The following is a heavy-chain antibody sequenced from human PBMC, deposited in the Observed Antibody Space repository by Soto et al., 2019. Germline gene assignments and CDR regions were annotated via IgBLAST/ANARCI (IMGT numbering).Heavy chain of an antibody. CDR2: ISGSGGST. Sequence: SLRLCCAAAGCTCSDYAMRWVLKAPGKGLEWVSAISGSGGSTYYADSVKDRFTISRDNSKNTLYLQMNSLRAEDTAVYYCAKASIAVAGRYYFDYWGQGTLLTVSS. J-gene: IGHJ4*02. D-gene: IGHD6-19*01. CDR3: AKASIAVAGRYYFDY. V-gene: IGHV3-23*01. CDR1: GCTCSDYA.